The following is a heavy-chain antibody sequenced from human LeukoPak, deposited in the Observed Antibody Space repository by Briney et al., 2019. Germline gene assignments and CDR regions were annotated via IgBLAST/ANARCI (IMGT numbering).Heavy chain of an antibody. CDR3: ARNRQNVYGYVVDY. J-gene: IGHJ4*02. CDR1: GFTFSSYE. D-gene: IGHD5-18*01. CDR2: FGSDLSFR. Sequence: PGGSLRLSCAASGFTFSSYEMNWVRQAPGKGLEWVASFGSDLSFRSVADSLKGRFTISRDNAENSIYLRMNSLRAEDTAIYYCARNRQNVYGYVVDYWGQGTLVAVSS. V-gene: IGHV3-21*04.